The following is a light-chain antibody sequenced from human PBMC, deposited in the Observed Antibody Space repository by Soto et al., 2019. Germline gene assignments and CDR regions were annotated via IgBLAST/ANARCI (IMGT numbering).Light chain of an antibody. CDR2: LNSDGSH. J-gene: IGLJ2*01. Sequence: QLVLTQSPSASASLGASVKFTCTLSSGHSSYAIAWHQQQPEKGPRYLMKLNSDGSHSKGDGIPDRFSGSSSGAERYLTISSLQSEDEADYYCQTWGSGIRMVFGGGTKLTVL. CDR3: QTWGSGIRMV. CDR1: SGHSSYA. V-gene: IGLV4-69*01.